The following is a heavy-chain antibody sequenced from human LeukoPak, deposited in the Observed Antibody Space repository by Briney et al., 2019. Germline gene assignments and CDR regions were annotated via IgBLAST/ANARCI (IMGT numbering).Heavy chain of an antibody. CDR1: GFTFSSFS. D-gene: IGHD3-22*01. CDR2: ISSSGSHM. V-gene: IGHV3-21*04. Sequence: PGGSLRLSCAASGFTFSSFSMNWVRQAPGKGLEWVSSISSSGSHMYYADSVKGRFTISRDNAKNTLYLQMNSLRAEDTAVYYCARDGYDSSGYLNWFDPWGQGTLVTVSS. CDR3: ARDGYDSSGYLNWFDP. J-gene: IGHJ5*02.